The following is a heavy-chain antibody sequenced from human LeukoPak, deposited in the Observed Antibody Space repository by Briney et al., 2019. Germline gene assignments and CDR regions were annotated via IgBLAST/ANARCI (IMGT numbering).Heavy chain of an antibody. CDR2: INGDGSST. V-gene: IGHV3-74*01. CDR3: ARDRGYVMDV. J-gene: IGHJ6*02. Sequence: PGGSLRLSCAASGFTFSSYWVHWVRQAPGKGLVWVSRINGDGSSTSYADSVKGRFTISRDNAKNTLYLQMNSLRAEDTAVYYCARDRGYVMDVWGQGTTVTVSS. D-gene: IGHD5-24*01. CDR1: GFTFSSYW.